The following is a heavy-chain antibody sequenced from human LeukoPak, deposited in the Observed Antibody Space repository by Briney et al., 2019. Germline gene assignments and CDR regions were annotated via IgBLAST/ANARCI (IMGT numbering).Heavy chain of an antibody. CDR3: AKAYDSSGYYYFDY. D-gene: IGHD3-22*01. Sequence: GGSLRLSCAASGFTFSSYAMSWVRQAPGKGLEWVSAISGSGGSTYYADSVEGRFTISRDNSKNTLYLQMNSLRAEDTAVYYCAKAYDSSGYYYFDYWGQGTLVTVSS. V-gene: IGHV3-23*01. CDR1: GFTFSSYA. J-gene: IGHJ4*02. CDR2: ISGSGGST.